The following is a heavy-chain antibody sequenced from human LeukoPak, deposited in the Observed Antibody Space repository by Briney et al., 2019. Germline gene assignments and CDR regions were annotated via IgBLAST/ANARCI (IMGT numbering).Heavy chain of an antibody. V-gene: IGHV3-7*01. Sequence: SGGSLRLSCAVSGFTFSSYWMSWVRQAPGKGLEWVANIKQDGSEKYYVDSVKGRFTISRDNAKNSLYLQMNSLRAEDTAVYYCAREGYYYDSSDLWGQGTLVTVSS. CDR1: GFTFSSYW. J-gene: IGHJ4*02. CDR2: IKQDGSEK. CDR3: AREGYYYDSSDL. D-gene: IGHD3-22*01.